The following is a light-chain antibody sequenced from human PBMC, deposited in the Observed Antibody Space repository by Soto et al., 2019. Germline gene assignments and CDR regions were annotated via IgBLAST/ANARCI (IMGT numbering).Light chain of an antibody. J-gene: IGLJ2*01. CDR2: EGT. Sequence: QSALTQPASVSGSPGQSITISCTGTSSDIGSDYMVSWYQLHPGKAPKVMIYEGTRRPSGVSSRFSASKSDNTASLTISGLQAEDEADYYCCTYAPSINFVIFGGGTQLTVL. V-gene: IGLV2-23*01. CDR3: CTYAPSINFVI. CDR1: SSDIGSDYM.